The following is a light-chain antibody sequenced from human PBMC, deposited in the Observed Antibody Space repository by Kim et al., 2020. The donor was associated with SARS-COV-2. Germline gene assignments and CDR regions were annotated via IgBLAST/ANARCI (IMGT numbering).Light chain of an antibody. CDR3: QSYDSSSRV. J-gene: IGLJ3*02. CDR2: EDD. CDR1: SSSNAGDD. V-gene: IGLV6-57*01. Sequence: GKTVIISCGRGSSSNAGDDVQWYQQRPGSSPTTVIYEDDQRPPGVPDRFSGSIDSSSNSASLTISGLKTEDEADYYCQSYDSSSRVFGGGTKLTVL.